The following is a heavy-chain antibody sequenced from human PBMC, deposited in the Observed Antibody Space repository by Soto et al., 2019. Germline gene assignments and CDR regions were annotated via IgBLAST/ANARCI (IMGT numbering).Heavy chain of an antibody. CDR1: GGSISSSTYY. D-gene: IGHD3-22*01. CDR3: ARHQYYYDSSGYTLDY. CDR2: VYYSGST. V-gene: IGHV4-39*01. Sequence: PSETLSLTCTVSGGSISSSTYYWGWIRQPPGKGLEWIGSVYYSGSTYYNPSLKSRVTISVDTSNNQFSLKLNSVTAVDTAVYYCARHQYYYDSSGYTLDYWGQGTLVTVSS. J-gene: IGHJ4*02.